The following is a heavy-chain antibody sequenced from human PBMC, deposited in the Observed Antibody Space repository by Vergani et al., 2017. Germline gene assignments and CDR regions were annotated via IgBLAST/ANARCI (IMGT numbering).Heavy chain of an antibody. D-gene: IGHD2-15*01. J-gene: IGHJ6*02. V-gene: IGHV3-23*04. Sequence: VQLVESGGGVVQSGGSLRLSCAASGFTFSSYAMSWVRQAPGKGLEWVSAISGSGGSTYYADSVKGRFTISRDNSKNTLYLQMNSLRAEDTAVYYCAKVQDPYYYYGMDVWGQGTTVTVSS. CDR1: GFTFSSYA. CDR2: ISGSGGST. CDR3: AKVQDPYYYYGMDV.